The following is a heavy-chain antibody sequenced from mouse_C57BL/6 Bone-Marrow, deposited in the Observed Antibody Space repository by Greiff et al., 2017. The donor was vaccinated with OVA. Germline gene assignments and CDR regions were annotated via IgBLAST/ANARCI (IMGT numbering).Heavy chain of an antibody. Sequence: EVKVVESGPELVKPGASVKISCKASGYSFTDYNMNWVKQSNGKSLEWIGVINPNYGTTSYNQKFKGKATLTVDQSSSTAYMQLNSLTSEDSAVYYCARLTGYWYFDVWGTGTTVTVSS. V-gene: IGHV1-39*01. D-gene: IGHD4-1*01. CDR2: INPNYGTT. CDR1: GYSFTDYN. CDR3: ARLTGYWYFDV. J-gene: IGHJ1*03.